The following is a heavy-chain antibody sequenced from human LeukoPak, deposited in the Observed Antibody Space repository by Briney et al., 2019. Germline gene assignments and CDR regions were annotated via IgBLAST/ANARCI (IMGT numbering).Heavy chain of an antibody. D-gene: IGHD3-10*01. J-gene: IGHJ4*02. CDR1: GFNFRTYW. Sequence: GGSLRLSCVTSGFNFRTYWMNWIRQAPGKGPEWVANINEDGSVKNYVGSVKGRFTISRDNAKNSLYLQMSSLRVEDTAVYYCASDRGYLQFDYWGRGNLVTVSS. CDR2: INEDGSVK. V-gene: IGHV3-7*01. CDR3: ASDRGYLQFDY.